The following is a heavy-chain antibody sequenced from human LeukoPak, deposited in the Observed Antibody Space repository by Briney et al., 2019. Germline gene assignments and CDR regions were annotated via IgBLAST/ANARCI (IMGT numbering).Heavy chain of an antibody. J-gene: IGHJ4*02. CDR3: ARAPLYDSSGYFDY. CDR1: GYTFTSYG. CDR2: IIPIFGTA. V-gene: IGHV1-69*06. Sequence: GASVKVSCKASGYTFTSYGISWVRQAPGQGLEWMGGIIPIFGTANYAQKFQGRVTITADKSTSTAYMELSSLRSEDTAVYYCARAPLYDSSGYFDYWGQGTLVTVSS. D-gene: IGHD3-22*01.